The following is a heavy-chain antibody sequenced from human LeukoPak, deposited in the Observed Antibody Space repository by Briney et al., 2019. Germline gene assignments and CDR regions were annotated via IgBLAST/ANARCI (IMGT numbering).Heavy chain of an antibody. Sequence: PSETLSLTCTVSGVPISGGRYYWGWLRQPPGKGLEWIGSVYYNGDTLDNPSLKSRVILSVDMSKNQFSVELTSVTAAETAVYYCARHASGVFDYWGLGILVTVSS. D-gene: IGHD3-3*01. V-gene: IGHV4-39*01. CDR3: ARHASGVFDY. CDR2: VYYNGDT. CDR1: GVPISGGRYY. J-gene: IGHJ4*02.